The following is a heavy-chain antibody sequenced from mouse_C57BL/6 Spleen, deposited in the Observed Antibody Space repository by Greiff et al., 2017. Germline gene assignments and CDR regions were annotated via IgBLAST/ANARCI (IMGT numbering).Heavy chain of an antibody. CDR3: ARGYGNYRGNFDY. CDR1: GYAFTNYL. V-gene: IGHV1-54*01. D-gene: IGHD2-1*01. Sequence: QVQLKQSGAELVRPGTSVKVSCKASGYAFTNYLIEWVKQRPGQGLEWIGVINPGSGGTNYNEKFKGKATLTADKSSSTAYMQLSSLTSEDSAVYFCARGYGNYRGNFDYWGQGTTLTVSS. CDR2: INPGSGGT. J-gene: IGHJ2*01.